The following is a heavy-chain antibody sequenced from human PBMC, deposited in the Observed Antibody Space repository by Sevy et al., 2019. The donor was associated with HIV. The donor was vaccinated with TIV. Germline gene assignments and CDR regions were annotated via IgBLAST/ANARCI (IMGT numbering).Heavy chain of an antibody. CDR2: IYYSGST. CDR1: GGSVSSGSYY. CDR3: ARVDDSSGYYGRYFDY. Sequence: SETLSLTCTVSGGSVSSGSYYWSWIRQPPGKGLEWIGYIYYSGSTNYNPSLKSRVTISVDTSKNQFSLKLSSVTAADMAVYYCARVDDSSGYYGRYFDYWGQGTLVTVSS. J-gene: IGHJ4*02. D-gene: IGHD3-22*01. V-gene: IGHV4-61*01.